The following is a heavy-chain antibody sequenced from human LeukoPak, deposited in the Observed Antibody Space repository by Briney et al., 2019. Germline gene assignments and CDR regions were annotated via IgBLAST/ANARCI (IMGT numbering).Heavy chain of an antibody. V-gene: IGHV4-30-4*08. J-gene: IGHJ5*02. CDR3: ARCPSPGWFDP. Sequence: SQTLSLTYTVSGGSISSDDYYWSWIRQPPGKGLEWIGFIYYTGSTYYNPSLKSRLTISLDTSKNQFSLRLTSVPAADTAVYYCARCPSPGWFDPWGQGTLVTVSS. CDR2: IYYTGST. CDR1: GGSISSDDYY.